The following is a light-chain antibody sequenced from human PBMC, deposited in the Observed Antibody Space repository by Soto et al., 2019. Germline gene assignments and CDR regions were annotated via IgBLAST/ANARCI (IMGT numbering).Light chain of an antibody. CDR2: AAS. J-gene: IGKJ5*01. V-gene: IGKV1-39*01. CDR1: QIISSY. CDR3: QQSYSTAIT. Sequence: DIQMTQSPSSLSASVGDRVTIAGRASQIISSYLNWYQHKPGKAPKLLIYAASSLQSGVPSRFSGSGSGTDFTLTISSLQPEDFATYYCQQSYSTAITFGQGTRLEI.